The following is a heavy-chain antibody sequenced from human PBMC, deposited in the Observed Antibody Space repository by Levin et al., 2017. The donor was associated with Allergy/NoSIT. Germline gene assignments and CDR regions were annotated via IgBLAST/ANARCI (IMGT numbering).Heavy chain of an antibody. Sequence: LSLTCAASGFTFSSYGMHWVRQAPGKGLEWVAIIWHDGSHKYFADSVKGRFTISRDNSKNTLYLQMNSLRAEDTALYYCARDGSDRGSYWGYFDSWGQGTLVTVSS. CDR2: IWHDGSHK. CDR3: ARDGSDRGSYWGYFDS. J-gene: IGHJ4*02. V-gene: IGHV3-33*01. CDR1: GFTFSSYG. D-gene: IGHD1-26*01.